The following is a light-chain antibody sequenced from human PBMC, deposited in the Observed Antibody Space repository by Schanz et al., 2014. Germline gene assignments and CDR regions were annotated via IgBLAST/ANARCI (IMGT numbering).Light chain of an antibody. Sequence: QTVVTQEPSFSVSPGGTVTLTYGLSSGSVSTSYYPSWYQQTPGQAPRTLIYSTNTRFSGVPDRFSGSILGNKAALTITGAQADDESDYYCVLYMGSGIWVFGGGTKLTVL. CDR3: VLYMGSGIWV. J-gene: IGLJ3*02. CDR1: SGSVSTSYY. V-gene: IGLV8-61*01. CDR2: STN.